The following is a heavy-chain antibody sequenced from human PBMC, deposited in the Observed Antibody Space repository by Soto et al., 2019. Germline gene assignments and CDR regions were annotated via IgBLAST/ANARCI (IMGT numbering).Heavy chain of an antibody. CDR2: IYYSGST. D-gene: IGHD5-18*01. CDR1: VCAISSLVYY. CDR3: ERGSVVDTAMVSGGKCFEP. Sequence: KTSDTRSLTCTFSVCAISSLVYYLSLIRQHPWKCLEWIGYIYYSGSTYYNPSLKIRVTISVDTSKNQFSLKLSSVTSADTAVYYCERGSVVDTAMVSGGKCFEPRGQGTLVTVSS. J-gene: IGHJ5*02. V-gene: IGHV4-31*03.